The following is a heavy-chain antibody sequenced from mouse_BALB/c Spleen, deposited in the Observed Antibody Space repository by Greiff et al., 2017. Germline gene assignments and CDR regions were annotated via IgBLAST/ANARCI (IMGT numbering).Heavy chain of an antibody. V-gene: IGHV5-6-5*01. D-gene: IGHD1-1*01. CDR2: ISSGGST. CDR3: ARAHYYGSSPYAMDY. J-gene: IGHJ4*01. CDR1: GFTFSSYA. Sequence: EVQLVESGGGLVKPGGSLKLSCAASGFTFSSYAMSWVRQTPEKRLEWVASISSGGSTYYPDSVKGRFTISRDNARNILYLQMSSLRSEDTAMYYCARAHYYGSSPYAMDYWGQGTSVTVSS.